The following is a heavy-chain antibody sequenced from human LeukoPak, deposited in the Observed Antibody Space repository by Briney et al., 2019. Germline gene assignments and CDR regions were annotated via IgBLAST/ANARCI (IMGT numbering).Heavy chain of an antibody. CDR2: ISSSTSYI. V-gene: IGHV3-21*04. D-gene: IGHD1-26*01. J-gene: IGHJ4*02. Sequence: PGGSLRLSCAASGFTFSSYSMNWIRQAPGKGLEWVSSISSSTSYIYYADSVKGRFTISRDNAKSSLYLQMNSLRTEDTALYYCAKDRGVGIYFFDSWGQGTLVTVSS. CDR3: AKDRGVGIYFFDS. CDR1: GFTFSSYS.